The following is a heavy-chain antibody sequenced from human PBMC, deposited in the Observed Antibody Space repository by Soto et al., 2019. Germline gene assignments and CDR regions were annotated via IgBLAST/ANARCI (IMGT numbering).Heavy chain of an antibody. J-gene: IGHJ4*02. D-gene: IGHD6-13*01. CDR1: GGSISSYY. CDR3: ARFGIAADY. V-gene: IGHV4-59*01. Sequence: SETLSLTCTVSGGSISSYYWSWIRQPPGKGLEWIGYIYYSGSTNYNPSLKSRVTISVDTSKNQFSLKLSSVTAADTAVYYCARFGIAADYWGQGTLVTVS. CDR2: IYYSGST.